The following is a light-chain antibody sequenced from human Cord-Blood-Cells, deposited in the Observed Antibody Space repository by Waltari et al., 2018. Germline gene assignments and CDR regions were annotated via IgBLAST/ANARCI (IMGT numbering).Light chain of an antibody. CDR2: DAS. J-gene: IGKJ4*01. CDR1: QSVSSY. CDR3: QQRSNWPFT. Sequence: EIVLTQSPATLSLSPGERPTLSCRASQSVSSYLAWYQQKPGQAPRLLIYDASNRATGIPARFSGSGSGTDFTLTISSLEPEDCAVYYCQQRSNWPFTFGGGTKVEIK. V-gene: IGKV3-11*01.